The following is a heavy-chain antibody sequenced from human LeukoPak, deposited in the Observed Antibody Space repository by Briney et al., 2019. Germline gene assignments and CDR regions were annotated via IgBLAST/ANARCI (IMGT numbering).Heavy chain of an antibody. CDR1: GFTFSSYW. J-gene: IGHJ4*02. V-gene: IGHV3-7*01. Sequence: GGSLRLSCAASGFTFSSYWMSWVRQAPGKGLEWVANIKQDGSEKYYVDSVKGRFTISRDDAKNSLYLQMNSLRAEDTAVYYCARSDVLLYFDWLLYPAGIDYWGQGTLVTVSS. CDR3: ARSDVLLYFDWLLYPAGIDY. D-gene: IGHD3-9*01. CDR2: IKQDGSEK.